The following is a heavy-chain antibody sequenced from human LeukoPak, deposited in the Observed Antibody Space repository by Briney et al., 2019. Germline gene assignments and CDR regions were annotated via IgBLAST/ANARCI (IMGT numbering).Heavy chain of an antibody. CDR1: GYTFTSYG. CDR2: ISAYNGNT. D-gene: IGHD2/OR15-2a*01. J-gene: IGHJ4*02. Sequence: ASVKVSCKASGYTFTSYGISWVRQAPGQGLEWMGWISAYNGNTNYAQKLQGRVTMTTDTSTSTAYMELRSLRSDDTAVYYCARDPNIVTGLYYFDYWGQGTLVTVSS. CDR3: ARDPNIVTGLYYFDY. V-gene: IGHV1-18*04.